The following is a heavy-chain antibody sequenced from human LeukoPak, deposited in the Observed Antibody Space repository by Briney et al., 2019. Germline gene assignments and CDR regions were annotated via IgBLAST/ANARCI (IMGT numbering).Heavy chain of an antibody. Sequence: GGSLRLCCATSGFTVSSNCITWVRRAPGKGLGGVSVSYSGGSTYYADTVKGRFTISRDTSKNTLYLQMSSLRAEDTAVYYCARYSGYSGYDFDYWGQGTLVTVSS. CDR1: GFTVSSNC. V-gene: IGHV3-66*02. J-gene: IGHJ4*02. CDR3: ARYSGYSGYDFDY. CDR2: SYSGGST. D-gene: IGHD5-12*01.